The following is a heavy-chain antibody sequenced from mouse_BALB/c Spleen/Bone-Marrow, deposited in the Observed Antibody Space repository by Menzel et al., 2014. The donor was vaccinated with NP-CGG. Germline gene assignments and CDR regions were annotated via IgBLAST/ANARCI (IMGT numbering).Heavy chain of an antibody. J-gene: IGHJ4*01. CDR3: ARDYCGSLYAMDY. Sequence: VHLVESGPGLVAPSQSLSIPCTVSGFSLTSYGVHWVRQPPEKGLEWLGVIWAGGSTNYNSALMSRLSISKDNSKSQIFLKMNMLQTDDPAIYYYARDYCGSLYAMDYWGQGTSVTVSS. CDR2: IWAGGST. D-gene: IGHD1-1*01. V-gene: IGHV2-9*02. CDR1: GFSLTSYG.